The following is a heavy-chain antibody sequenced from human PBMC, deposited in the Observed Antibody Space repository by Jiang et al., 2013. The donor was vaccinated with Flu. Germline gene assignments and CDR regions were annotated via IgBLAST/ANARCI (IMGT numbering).Heavy chain of an antibody. CDR3: AYSGYYAEYFPH. V-gene: IGHV6-1*01. CDR1: GDSVSSDRAA. J-gene: IGHJ1*01. CDR2: TYYGSQWVN. D-gene: IGHD1-26*01. Sequence: SQTLSLTCAISGDSVSSDRAAWNWVRQSPSRGLEWLGRTYYGSQWVNEYATSLQSRITIKPDTSKNQFSLQPNSVTPEDTAVYYCAYSGYYAEYFPHWGQGTLVTVSS.